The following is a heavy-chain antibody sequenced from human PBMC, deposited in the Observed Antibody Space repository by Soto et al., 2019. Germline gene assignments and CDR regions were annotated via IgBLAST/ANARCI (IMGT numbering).Heavy chain of an antibody. D-gene: IGHD6-19*01. CDR2: ITGSGDST. CDR3: AKDLQFSGWLSAQTFDY. CDR1: GFTFISHA. J-gene: IGHJ4*02. Sequence: WGSLRLSCAVSGFTFISHAMSWVRQAQGKGLECVSSITGSGDSTYYADSVKGRFTISRDKSKSTLYLQMNSPRAEDTAVYYYAKDLQFSGWLSAQTFDYWGQGTQVTVSS. V-gene: IGHV3-23*01.